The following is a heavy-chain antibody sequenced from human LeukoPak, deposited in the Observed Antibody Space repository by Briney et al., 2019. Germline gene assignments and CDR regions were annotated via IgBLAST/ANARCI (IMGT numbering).Heavy chain of an antibody. Sequence: ASVKVSCKASGHTFTSYYMHWVRQAPGQGLEWMGIINPSGGSTSYAQKFQGRVTMTRDTSISTAYMELSRLRSDDTAVYYCARDYRVVPAAIGNWFDPWGQGTLVTVSS. V-gene: IGHV1-46*01. CDR3: ARDYRVVPAAIGNWFDP. CDR2: INPSGGST. J-gene: IGHJ5*02. D-gene: IGHD2-2*01. CDR1: GHTFTSYY.